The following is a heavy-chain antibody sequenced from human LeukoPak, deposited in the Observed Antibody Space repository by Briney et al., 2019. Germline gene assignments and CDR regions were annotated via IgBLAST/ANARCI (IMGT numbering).Heavy chain of an antibody. CDR1: GGSFSGYY. Sequence: PSETLSLTCAVYGGSFSGYYWSWIRQPPGKGLEWIGEINHSGRTNYNPSLKSRVTISVDTSKNQFSLKLSSVTAADTAVYYCAREGGQWLVLGYYYYGMDVWGQGTTVTVSS. CDR3: AREGGQWLVLGYYYYGMDV. V-gene: IGHV4-34*01. J-gene: IGHJ6*02. D-gene: IGHD6-19*01. CDR2: INHSGRT.